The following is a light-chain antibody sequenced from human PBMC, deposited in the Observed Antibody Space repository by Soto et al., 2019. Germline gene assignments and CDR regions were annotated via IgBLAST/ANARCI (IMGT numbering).Light chain of an antibody. V-gene: IGKV1-33*01. Sequence: DIQMTQSPSSLSASVGDSVTITCQASQVIGTYLSWYQQRSGKTPKLLIYDASSLETGVSSRFSGSGSGTDFTFTIRSLQPEDFATYYCQQANSFPPTTFGQGTTGDIK. CDR1: QVIGTY. CDR2: DAS. J-gene: IGKJ1*01. CDR3: QQANSFPPTT.